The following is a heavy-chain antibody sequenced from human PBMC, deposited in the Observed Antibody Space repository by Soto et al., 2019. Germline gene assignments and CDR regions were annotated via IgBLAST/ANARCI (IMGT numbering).Heavy chain of an antibody. J-gene: IGHJ3*02. CDR2: ISPSGGST. CDR1: GYTFTSYS. V-gene: IGHV1-46*03. CDR3: ARGVVVPAGMSSAFDI. D-gene: IGHD2-2*01. Sequence: GASVKVSCKASGYTFTSYSMHWVRQSPGQGLEWMGIISPSGGSTSYAQKFQGRVTMTRDTSTSTVYMELSSLRSEDTAVYYCARGVVVPAGMSSAFDIWGQGTMVTVSS.